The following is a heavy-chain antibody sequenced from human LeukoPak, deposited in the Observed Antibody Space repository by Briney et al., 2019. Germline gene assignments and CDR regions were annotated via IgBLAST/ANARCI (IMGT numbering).Heavy chain of an antibody. D-gene: IGHD3-3*01. Sequence: SETLSLTCAAYGGSFSGYYWSWIRQPPGKGLEWIGEINHSGSTNYNPSLKSRVTISVDTSKNQFSLKLSSVTAADTAVYYCASEWPDDAFDIWGQGTMVTVSS. CDR3: ASEWPDDAFDI. J-gene: IGHJ3*02. V-gene: IGHV4-34*01. CDR1: GGSFSGYY. CDR2: INHSGST.